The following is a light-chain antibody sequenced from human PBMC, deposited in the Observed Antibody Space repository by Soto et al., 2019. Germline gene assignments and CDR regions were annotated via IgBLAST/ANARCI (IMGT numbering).Light chain of an antibody. Sequence: DIVMTQSPDSLAVSLGERATINCRSSQSVLYSSNNNNYLAWYQQKPGQPPKLLIYWASSRESGVPDRFSGSGSGTEFTLTISSLQAEDVAVYYCQQYYNLPWTFGQGTKVEI. V-gene: IGKV4-1*01. CDR1: QSVLYSSNNNNY. CDR2: WAS. CDR3: QQYYNLPWT. J-gene: IGKJ1*01.